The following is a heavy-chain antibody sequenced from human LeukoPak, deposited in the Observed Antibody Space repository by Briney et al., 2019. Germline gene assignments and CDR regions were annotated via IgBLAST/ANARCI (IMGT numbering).Heavy chain of an antibody. V-gene: IGHV3-30*04. D-gene: IGHD6-13*01. CDR1: GFTFSSYA. Sequence: GRSLRLSCAASGFTFSSYAMHWVRQAPGKGLEWVAVISYDGSNKYYADSVKGRFTISRDNSKNTLYLQMNSLRAEDTAVYYCARAPHSRDAFDIWGQGTMVTVSS. CDR3: ARAPHSRDAFDI. CDR2: ISYDGSNK. J-gene: IGHJ3*02.